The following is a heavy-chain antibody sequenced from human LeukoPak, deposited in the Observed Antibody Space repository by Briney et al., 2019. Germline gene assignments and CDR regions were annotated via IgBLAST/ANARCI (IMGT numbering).Heavy chain of an antibody. V-gene: IGHV4-4*07. CDR1: GGSISSYY. CDR3: ARADMEQWLESEWFDP. Sequence: ASETLSLTCTVSGGSISSYYWSWIRQPAGKGLEWIGRIYTSGSTNYNPSLKSRVTMSVDTSKNQFSLKLSSVTAADTAVYYCARADMEQWLESEWFDPWGQGTLVTVSS. CDR2: IYTSGST. J-gene: IGHJ5*02. D-gene: IGHD6-19*01.